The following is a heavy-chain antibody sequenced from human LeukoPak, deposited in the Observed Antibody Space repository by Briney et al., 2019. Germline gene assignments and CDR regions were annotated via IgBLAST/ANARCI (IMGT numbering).Heavy chain of an antibody. V-gene: IGHV3-21*01. Sequence: GGSLRLSCAASGFTFSSYSMNWVRQAPGKGLEWVSSISSSSSYIYYADSVKGRFTISRDNAKNSLYLQMNGLRAEDTAVYYCARDGSGILTGYSPLDYWGQGTLVTVSS. CDR3: ARDGSGILTGYSPLDY. CDR1: GFTFSSYS. CDR2: ISSSSSYI. J-gene: IGHJ4*02. D-gene: IGHD3-9*01.